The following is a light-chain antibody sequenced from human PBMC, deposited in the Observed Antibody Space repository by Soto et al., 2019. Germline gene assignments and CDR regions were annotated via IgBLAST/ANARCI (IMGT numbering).Light chain of an antibody. CDR3: QQAVE. Sequence: DIQMTQSPSTLSASVGDRVTITCRASQSISSWLAWYQQKPGKAPKLLIYKASSLESGVPSRFSGSGSGTEFTLTISSLQPDDFATYYCQQAVEFGQGTKVEIK. CDR1: QSISSW. CDR2: KAS. J-gene: IGKJ1*01. V-gene: IGKV1-5*03.